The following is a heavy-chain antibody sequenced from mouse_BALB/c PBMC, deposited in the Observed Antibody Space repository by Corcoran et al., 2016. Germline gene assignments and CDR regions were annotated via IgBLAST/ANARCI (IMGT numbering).Heavy chain of an antibody. V-gene: IGHV1-18*01. CDR2: INPNNGGT. CDR3: ARYEYYFDY. D-gene: IGHD2-3*01. Sequence: EVLLQQSGPELVKPGASVTIPCKASGYTFTDYNMDWVKPSHGKSLEWIGDINPNNGGTIYNQKFKGKATLTVDKSSSTAYMELRSLTSEDTAVYYCARYEYYFDYWGQGTTLTVSS. J-gene: IGHJ2*01. CDR1: GYTFTDYN.